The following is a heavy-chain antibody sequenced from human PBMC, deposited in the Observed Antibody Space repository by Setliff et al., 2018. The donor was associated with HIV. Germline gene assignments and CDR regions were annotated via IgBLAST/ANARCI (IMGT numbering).Heavy chain of an antibody. Sequence: GGSLRLSCAASGFTFDTYWMHWVRQAPGKGLVWVSRVSSDGSSKTYADSVKDRFTISRDNAKNSLYLQMSTLTAEDTALYYCARESIVMVRGVPRPDFDGLDVWGQGTTVTVSS. V-gene: IGHV3-74*01. D-gene: IGHD3-10*01. J-gene: IGHJ6*02. CDR2: VSSDGSSK. CDR1: GFTFDTYW. CDR3: ARESIVMVRGVPRPDFDGLDV.